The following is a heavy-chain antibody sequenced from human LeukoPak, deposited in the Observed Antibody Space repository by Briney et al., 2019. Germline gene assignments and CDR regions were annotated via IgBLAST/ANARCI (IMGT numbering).Heavy chain of an antibody. J-gene: IGHJ4*02. V-gene: IGHV3-53*01. Sequence: GGSLRLSCAASGFGVSVNYMSWVRQAPGKGLEWVSVLYASGITKYADSVKGRFTISRDNSKNTLYLQMNSLRAEDTAVYYCAKVWEPYNHFDYWGQGTLVTASS. D-gene: IGHD1-1*01. CDR3: AKVWEPYNHFDY. CDR2: LYASGIT. CDR1: GFGVSVNY.